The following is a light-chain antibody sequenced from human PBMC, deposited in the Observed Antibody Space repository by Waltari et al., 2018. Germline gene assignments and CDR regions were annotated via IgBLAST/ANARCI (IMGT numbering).Light chain of an antibody. CDR1: SSDVGTYDL. J-gene: IGLJ3*02. Sequence: QSALTQPASVSGSPGQSITISCTGTSSDVGTYDLVSWYQQHPGKAPKLMIHDVNKRPSGVSPRSSGSKSGNTASLTISGLQAEDEADYYCCSFADSSASWVFGGGTKLTVL. CDR3: CSFADSSASWV. V-gene: IGLV2-23*02. CDR2: DVN.